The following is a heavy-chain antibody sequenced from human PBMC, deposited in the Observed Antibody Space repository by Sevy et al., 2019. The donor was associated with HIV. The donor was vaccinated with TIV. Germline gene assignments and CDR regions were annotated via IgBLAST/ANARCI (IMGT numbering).Heavy chain of an antibody. D-gene: IGHD5-18*01. CDR3: ARGARGYSYGSNWFDP. J-gene: IGHJ5*02. CDR1: GYTFTSYA. V-gene: IGHV1-3*01. CDR2: INAGNGNT. Sequence: ASVKVSCKASGYTFTSYAMHWVRQAPGQRLEWMGWINAGNGNTKYSQKFQGRVTITRDTSASTAYMELSSLGSEDTAVYYCARGARGYSYGSNWFDPWGQGTLVTVSS.